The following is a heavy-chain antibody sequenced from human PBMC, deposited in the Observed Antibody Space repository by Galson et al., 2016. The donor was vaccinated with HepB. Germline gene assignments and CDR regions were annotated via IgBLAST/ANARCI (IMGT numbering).Heavy chain of an antibody. D-gene: IGHD6-25*01. V-gene: IGHV3-21*01. Sequence: SLRLSCAASGFTFSSYSMNWVRQAPGKGLEWVSYISLSSSYIYYADSVKGRFSISRDNAKNSVFLQMNSLRVDDTALYYCARDDPYSSAMGGFDLWGQGTLVTVSS. CDR1: GFTFSSYS. CDR3: ARDDPYSSAMGGFDL. J-gene: IGHJ5*02. CDR2: ISLSSSYI.